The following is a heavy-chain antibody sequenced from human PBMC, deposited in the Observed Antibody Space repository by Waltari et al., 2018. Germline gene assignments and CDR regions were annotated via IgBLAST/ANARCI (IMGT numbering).Heavy chain of an antibody. CDR3: ASSEYSIAFDY. Sequence: QVQLQESGPGLVKPSETLSLTCTVSGGSISSYYWSWIRQPPGKGLEWIGYIYYSGSTNYNPSLKSRVTISVDTSKNQFSLKLSSVTAADTAVYYCASSEYSIAFDYWGQGTLVTVSS. D-gene: IGHD6-6*01. V-gene: IGHV4-59*01. CDR2: IYYSGST. J-gene: IGHJ4*02. CDR1: GGSISSYY.